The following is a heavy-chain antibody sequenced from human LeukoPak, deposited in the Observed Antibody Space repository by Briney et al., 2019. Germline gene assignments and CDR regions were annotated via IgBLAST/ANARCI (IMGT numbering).Heavy chain of an antibody. CDR1: GGSVSSSIYY. J-gene: IGHJ4*02. CDR2: IYYSGST. D-gene: IGHD3-9*01. Sequence: SETLSLTCTVSGGSVSSSIYYWGWIRQPPGKGLEWIGSIYYSGSTSYNPSLKSRVTISVDTSKNQFSLKLTSVTAADTAVYYCASRNDILTGYVFDFWGRGTLVTVSS. CDR3: ASRNDILTGYVFDF. V-gene: IGHV4-39*01.